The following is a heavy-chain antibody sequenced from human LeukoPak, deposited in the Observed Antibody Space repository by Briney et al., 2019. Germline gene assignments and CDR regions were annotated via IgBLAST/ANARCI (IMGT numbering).Heavy chain of an antibody. CDR3: ARGERSGYSYYFDY. CDR1: GGSISSYF. V-gene: IGHV4-59*01. Sequence: NPSETLSLTCTVSGGSISSYFWSWIRQPPGKGLEWIGYIFYSGSTNYNPSLKSRVTISVDTFKNQFSLKLTSVTAADTAVYYCARGERSGYSYYFDYWGQGTLVTVSS. D-gene: IGHD3-3*01. J-gene: IGHJ4*02. CDR2: IFYSGST.